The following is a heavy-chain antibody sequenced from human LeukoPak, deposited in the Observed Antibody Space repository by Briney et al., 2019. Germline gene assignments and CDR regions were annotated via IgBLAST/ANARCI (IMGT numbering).Heavy chain of an antibody. J-gene: IGHJ4*02. CDR1: GFTFSSYW. D-gene: IGHD1-14*01. V-gene: IGHV3-7*01. CDR3: ARALYNHGWFPDYFDY. Sequence: GGSLRLSCAASGFTFSSYWMGWVRQAPGKGLEWVANIKPDGYGKYYVDSLKGRFTISRDNAENSLFLQMDSLRAEDTAVYYCARALYNHGWFPDYFDYWGQGTLVTVSS. CDR2: IKPDGYGK.